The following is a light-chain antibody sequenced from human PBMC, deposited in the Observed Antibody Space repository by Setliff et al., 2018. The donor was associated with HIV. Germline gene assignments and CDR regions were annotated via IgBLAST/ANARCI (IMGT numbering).Light chain of an antibody. CDR2: QVN. CDR1: SSDVGSYNI. J-gene: IGLJ1*01. Sequence: SALAQPASVSGSPGQSITISCTGSSSDVGSYNIVSWYQQHPGKAPKLMIYQVNKRPSGVSNRFSGSKSGNTASLTISGLQAEDETDYYCCSYAGTNTYVFGTGTKVTVL. CDR3: CSYAGTNTYV. V-gene: IGLV2-23*02.